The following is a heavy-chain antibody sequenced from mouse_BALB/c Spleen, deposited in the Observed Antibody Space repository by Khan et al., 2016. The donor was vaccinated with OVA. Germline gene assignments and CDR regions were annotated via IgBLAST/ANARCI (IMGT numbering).Heavy chain of an antibody. CDR2: IYPGSGTT. Sequence: QVQLQQPGPELVKPGASVKMSCKASGYTFTDYIISWVKQRTGQGLEWIGEIYPGSGTTHYNEKFKGKATLTADKSSNTAYMQLSSLTSEDSAIYFCARFETTVADYWGHGTTLTVSS. D-gene: IGHD1-1*01. V-gene: IGHV1-77*01. CDR1: GYTFTDYI. J-gene: IGHJ2*01. CDR3: ARFETTVADY.